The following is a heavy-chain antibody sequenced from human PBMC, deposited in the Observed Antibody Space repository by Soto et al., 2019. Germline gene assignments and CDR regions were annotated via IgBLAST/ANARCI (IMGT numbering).Heavy chain of an antibody. CDR1: GYSVTSYT. V-gene: IGHV1-3*01. CDR3: VSSGRVLARMAL. CDR2: INAANGNT. J-gene: IGHJ6*02. D-gene: IGHD2-8*02. Sequence: ASVKASCKASGYSVTSYTMHWVRHATGQKLEWMGWINAANGNTKYSQTFQGRVTVTRSTSASIAYMELSSLTSDDTAVYYCVSSGRVLARMALWGQGSTVTVSS.